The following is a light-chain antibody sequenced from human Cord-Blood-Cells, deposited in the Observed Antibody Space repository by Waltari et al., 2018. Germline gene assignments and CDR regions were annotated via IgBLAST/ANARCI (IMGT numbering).Light chain of an antibody. CDR3: SSYISSSTLV. J-gene: IGLJ1*01. CDR1: SSDVGGYNY. CDR2: EVS. Sequence: QSALTQPASVSGSPGQSITISCTGTSSDVGGYNYVSWYQQHPGKAPKLMIYEVSNRPSGVSNRVAGSKSGNTASLTISGLQAEDEADYYCSSYISSSTLVFGTGTKVTVL. V-gene: IGLV2-14*01.